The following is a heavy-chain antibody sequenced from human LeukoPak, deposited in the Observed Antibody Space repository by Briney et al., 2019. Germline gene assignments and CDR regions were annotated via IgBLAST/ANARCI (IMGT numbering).Heavy chain of an antibody. CDR3: ARPSFYLDAFDI. CDR1: GFSFSAYG. CDR2: ISGSGGST. V-gene: IGHV3-23*01. J-gene: IGHJ3*02. D-gene: IGHD2/OR15-2a*01. Sequence: GGSLRLSCAASGFSFSAYGMSWVRQAPGKGLEWVSAISGSGGSTYYADSVKGRFTISRDNAKNSLYLQMNSLRAEDTAVYYCARPSFYLDAFDIWGQGTMVTVSS.